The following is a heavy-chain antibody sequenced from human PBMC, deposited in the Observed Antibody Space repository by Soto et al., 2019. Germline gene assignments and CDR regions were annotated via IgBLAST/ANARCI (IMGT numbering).Heavy chain of an antibody. Sequence: PVKVTCKASGGTLNSNAISWVRQATGQGLEWMGGIIPIFGTANYAQKFQGRFTITADESTSTAYMELSSLRSEDTAVYYCAREPGYCSGGSCYDHAFDIWGQGTMVSVSS. V-gene: IGHV1-69*01. J-gene: IGHJ3*02. CDR1: GGTLNSNA. D-gene: IGHD2-15*01. CDR2: IIPIFGTA. CDR3: AREPGYCSGGSCYDHAFDI.